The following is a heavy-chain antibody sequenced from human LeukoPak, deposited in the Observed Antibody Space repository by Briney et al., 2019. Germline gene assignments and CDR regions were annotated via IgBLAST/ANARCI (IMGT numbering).Heavy chain of an antibody. Sequence: GASLRLSCAASGFTFSSYAMSWVRQAPGKGLEWVSGISGSGGSTYYADSVKGRFTISRDNSKNTLYLQMNSLRAEDTAVYYCAKGSGSSGYYYSPFDSWGQGTLVTVPS. CDR3: AKGSGSSGYYYSPFDS. D-gene: IGHD3-22*01. J-gene: IGHJ4*02. CDR2: ISGSGGST. CDR1: GFTFSSYA. V-gene: IGHV3-23*01.